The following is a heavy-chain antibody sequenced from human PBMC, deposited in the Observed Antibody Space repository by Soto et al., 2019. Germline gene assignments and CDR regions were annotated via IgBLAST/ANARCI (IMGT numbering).Heavy chain of an antibody. CDR1: GYTFTGYY. V-gene: IGHV1-2*02. D-gene: IGHD5-12*01. J-gene: IGHJ5*02. CDR3: ARHSGYGDWFDP. CDR2: ISPSSGDT. Sequence: SSVKVSCKASGYTFTGYYIHWVRQAPGQGLDWMGWISPSSGDTNYAQKFQGRVTMTRDTSISTAFMELSRLTFDATAVYYCARHSGYGDWFDPWGQGTLVTVSS.